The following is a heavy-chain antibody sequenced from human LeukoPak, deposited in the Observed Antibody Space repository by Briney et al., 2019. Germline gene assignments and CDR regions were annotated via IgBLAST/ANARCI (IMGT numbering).Heavy chain of an antibody. D-gene: IGHD6-13*01. V-gene: IGHV3-23*01. CDR3: ATAALYGSAWYYFDY. CDR1: GFTFSSYS. CDR2: ISGSGGST. Sequence: PGGSLRLSCAASGFTFSSYSMNWVRQAPGKGLEWVSGISGSGGSTYYADSVKGRFTISRDNSKNTLYLQMNSLRAEDTAVYYCATAALYGSAWYYFDYWGQGTLVTVSS. J-gene: IGHJ4*02.